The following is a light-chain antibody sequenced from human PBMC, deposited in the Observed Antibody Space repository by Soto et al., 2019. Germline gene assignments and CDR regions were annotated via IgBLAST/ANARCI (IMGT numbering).Light chain of an antibody. J-gene: IGLJ3*02. CDR3: SAWDDSRSGVV. CDR2: GNS. Sequence: QSVLTQPPSASGTPGQRVTLACSGSSSNIGYNAVNWYQQLPGKAPKLLMHGNSQRPSGVPDRFSGSKSGTSASLAISGLRTEDEADYYCSAWDDSRSGVVVGGGTKLTVL. CDR1: SSNIGYNA. V-gene: IGLV1-47*02.